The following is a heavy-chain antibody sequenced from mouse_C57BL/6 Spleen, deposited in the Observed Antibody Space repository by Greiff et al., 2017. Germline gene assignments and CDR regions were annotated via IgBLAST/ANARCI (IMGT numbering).Heavy chain of an antibody. CDR3: ARDYYSNRAWFAY. J-gene: IGHJ3*01. D-gene: IGHD2-5*01. CDR1: GFTFSSYA. Sequence: EVQRVESGGGLVKPGGSLKLSCAASGFTFSSYAMSWVRQTPEKRLEWVATISDGGSYTYYPDNVKGRFTISRDNAKNNLYLQMSHLKSEDTAMYYCARDYYSNRAWFAYWGQGTLVTVSA. V-gene: IGHV5-4*01. CDR2: ISDGGSYT.